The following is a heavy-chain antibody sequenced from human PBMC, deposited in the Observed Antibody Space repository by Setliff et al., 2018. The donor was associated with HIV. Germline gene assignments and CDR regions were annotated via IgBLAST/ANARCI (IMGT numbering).Heavy chain of an antibody. CDR3: ARNRMYAAMAPMAPFDY. D-gene: IGHD2-8*01. V-gene: IGHV1-18*01. Sequence: GASVKVSCKASGYTFTSYGISWVRQAPGQGLEWMGWISSYNDNRNYAQNFQGRVTMTTHTSTSTAYMELRSLTSDDTAVYYCARNRMYAAMAPMAPFDYWGQGTLVTVPQ. CDR1: GYTFTSYG. J-gene: IGHJ4*02. CDR2: ISSYNDNR.